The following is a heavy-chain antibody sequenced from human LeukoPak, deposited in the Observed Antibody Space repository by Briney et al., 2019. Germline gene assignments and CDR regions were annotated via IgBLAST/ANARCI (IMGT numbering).Heavy chain of an antibody. CDR3: AKDRSDNTTWYVGSH. J-gene: IGHJ4*02. D-gene: IGHD3-10*02. V-gene: IGHV1-2*02. Sequence: ASVKVSCKASGYTFTSYAMNWVRQAPGQGLEWMGWINPNSGGTNYAQKFQGRVTMTRDRSISTAYMELSWLTSDDTAVYYCAKDRSDNTTWYVGSHWGQGTLVTVSS. CDR1: GYTFTSYA. CDR2: INPNSGGT.